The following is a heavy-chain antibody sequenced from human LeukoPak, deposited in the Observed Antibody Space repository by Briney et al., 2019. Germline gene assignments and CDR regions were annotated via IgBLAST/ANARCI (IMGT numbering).Heavy chain of an antibody. Sequence: SETLSLTCTVSGSYNSSFFWSWIRQPPGKGLEWIGYIYYSGSTYYNPSLKSRVTISVDTPKNQFSLKLSFVTAADTAVYYCARANWENLYWYFDLWGRGTLVTVSS. CDR2: IYYSGST. D-gene: IGHD1-1*01. CDR1: GSYNSSFF. CDR3: ARANWENLYWYFDL. J-gene: IGHJ2*01. V-gene: IGHV4-30-4*08.